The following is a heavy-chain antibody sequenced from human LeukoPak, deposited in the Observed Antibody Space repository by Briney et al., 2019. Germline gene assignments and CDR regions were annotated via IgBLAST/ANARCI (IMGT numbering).Heavy chain of an antibody. V-gene: IGHV3-7*01. CDR2: IKQDGSEK. CDR1: GFTFSSYW. D-gene: IGHD1-1*01. CDR3: ASGIRERGFDY. J-gene: IGHJ4*02. Sequence: GGSLRLSCAASGFTFSSYWMSWVRQAPGKGLEWVANIKQDGSEKYYVDSVKGRFTISRDNAKNSLYLQMNSLRAEDTALYFCASGIRERGFDYWGQGTLATVSS.